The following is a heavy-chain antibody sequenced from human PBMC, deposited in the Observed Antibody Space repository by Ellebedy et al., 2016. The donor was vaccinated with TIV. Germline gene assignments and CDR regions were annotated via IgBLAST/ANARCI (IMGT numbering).Heavy chain of an antibody. Sequence: GESLKISXAASGFTFSSYWMSWVRQAPGKGLEWVANIKEDGSAKYYVDSVKGRFTISRDNARNSLYLQMNSLRAEDTAVYYCARGRGVTYWGQGTLVTVSP. CDR3: ARGRGVTY. CDR1: GFTFSSYW. J-gene: IGHJ4*02. D-gene: IGHD2-21*02. V-gene: IGHV3-7*01. CDR2: IKEDGSAK.